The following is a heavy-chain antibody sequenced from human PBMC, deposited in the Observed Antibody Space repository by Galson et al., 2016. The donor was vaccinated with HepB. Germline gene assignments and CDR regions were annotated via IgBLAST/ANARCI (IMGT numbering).Heavy chain of an antibody. D-gene: IGHD2-21*01. CDR2: IYHSGGT. Sequence: SETLSLTCGVSGDSISSHDWWSWVRQPPGKGLEWIGEIYHSGGTNYNPSLKGRVSISVDKSRNHFSLNLNSMTAADTAVYYCARNGLFSLDYWGQGTLVTVSS. CDR1: GDSISSHDW. CDR3: ARNGLFSLDY. V-gene: IGHV4-4*02. J-gene: IGHJ4*02.